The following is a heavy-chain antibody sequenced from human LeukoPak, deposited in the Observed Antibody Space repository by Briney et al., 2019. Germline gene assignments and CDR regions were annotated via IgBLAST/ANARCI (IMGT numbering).Heavy chain of an antibody. V-gene: IGHV3-30*03. D-gene: IGHD6-19*01. J-gene: IGHJ4*02. CDR3: AVAGTISVFDY. CDR2: ISYDGSNK. Sequence: GGSLRLSCAASGFTFSSYGMPWVRQAPGKGLEWVAVISYDGSNKYYVDSVKGRFTISRDNSKNTLYLQMNSLRAEDTAVYYCAVAGTISVFDYWGQGTLVTVSS. CDR1: GFTFSSYG.